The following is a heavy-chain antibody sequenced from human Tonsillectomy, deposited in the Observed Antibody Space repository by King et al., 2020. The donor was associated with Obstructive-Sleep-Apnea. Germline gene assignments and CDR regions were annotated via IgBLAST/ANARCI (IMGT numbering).Heavy chain of an antibody. CDR2: INPSSGST. CDR3: ARAFRGGGDLTPDYFDY. V-gene: IGHV1-46*01. D-gene: IGHD3-10*01. J-gene: IGHJ4*02. Sequence: VQLVQSGAEVKKPGASVKVSCKASGYTFTNYHMHWVRQAPGEGLEWMGIINPSSGSTKYAQKVQGRVTTTRDTSTSTVYMEVSSLRSEDTAVYYCARAFRGGGDLTPDYFDYWGQGTLVTVSS. CDR1: GYTFTNYH.